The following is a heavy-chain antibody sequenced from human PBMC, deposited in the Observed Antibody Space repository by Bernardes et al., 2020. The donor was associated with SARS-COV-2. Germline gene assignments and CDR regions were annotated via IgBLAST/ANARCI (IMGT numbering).Heavy chain of an antibody. V-gene: IGHV3-23*01. CDR3: AKGGLGRQMGLDY. Sequence: GLSLRLSCVASEFTFSTFAMTWARQAPGKGLEWVSSTNESGDRRNYIKSVKGRFTISRDNFKNTLYLQMNSLSAEDTAVYYCAKGGLGRQMGLDYWGQGTLVTVSP. CDR2: TNESGDRR. D-gene: IGHD1-26*01. J-gene: IGHJ4*02. CDR1: EFTFSTFA.